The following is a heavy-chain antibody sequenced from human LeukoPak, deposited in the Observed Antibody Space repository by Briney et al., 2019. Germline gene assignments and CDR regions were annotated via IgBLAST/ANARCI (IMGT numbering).Heavy chain of an antibody. D-gene: IGHD2-15*01. Sequence: SGPTLVKPTQTLTLTCTFSGFSLSTSGVGVGWIRQPPGKALEWLALIYWDDDKRYSPSLKSRLTITKDTSKNQVVLTMPNMDPVDTATYYCAHSLYYCSGSSCYYFDYWGQGTLVTVSS. CDR2: IYWDDDK. J-gene: IGHJ4*02. CDR1: GFSLSTSGVG. V-gene: IGHV2-5*02. CDR3: AHSLYYCSGSSCYYFDY.